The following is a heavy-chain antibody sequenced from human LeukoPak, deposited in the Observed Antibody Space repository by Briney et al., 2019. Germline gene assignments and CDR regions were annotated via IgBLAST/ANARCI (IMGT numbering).Heavy chain of an antibody. J-gene: IGHJ3*02. CDR3: VKSAGKDGYRDVFDI. D-gene: IGHD5-24*01. CDR2: INTDGSST. CDR1: GFTFSSYS. V-gene: IGHV3-74*01. Sequence: GGSLRLSCAASGFTFSSYSMNWVRQAPGKGLVWVSRINTDGSSTSYADSVKGLFTISRDTFRDTLYLQMNSLRAEDTAVYHCVKSAGKDGYRDVFDIWGQGTVVTVSS.